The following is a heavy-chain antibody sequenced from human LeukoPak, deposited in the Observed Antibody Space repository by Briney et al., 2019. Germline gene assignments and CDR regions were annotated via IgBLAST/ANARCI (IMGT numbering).Heavy chain of an antibody. CDR3: AKRGDQFYMDV. Sequence: GGSLRLSCAASGFTFSSYAMSWVRQAPGKGLEWVSTISATGGSTYYADSVKGRFTISRDNSKNTLYLQMNSLRAEDTAVYYCAKRGDQFYMDVWGKGTTVTVSS. V-gene: IGHV3-23*01. CDR1: GFTFSSYA. D-gene: IGHD2-21*02. CDR2: ISATGGST. J-gene: IGHJ6*03.